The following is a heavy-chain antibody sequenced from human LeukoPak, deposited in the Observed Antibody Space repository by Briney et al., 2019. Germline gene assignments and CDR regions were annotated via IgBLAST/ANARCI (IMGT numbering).Heavy chain of an antibody. CDR2: IYHSGST. Sequence: KPSETLSLTCAVSGYSISSGYYWGWIRQPPGKGLEWIGSIYHSGSTYYNPSLKSRVTISVDTSKNQFSLKLSSMTAADTAVYYCARQAWGSSMHKFDYWGQGTLVTVSS. CDR3: ARQAWGSSMHKFDY. V-gene: IGHV4-38-2*01. J-gene: IGHJ4*02. D-gene: IGHD6-6*01. CDR1: GYSISSGYY.